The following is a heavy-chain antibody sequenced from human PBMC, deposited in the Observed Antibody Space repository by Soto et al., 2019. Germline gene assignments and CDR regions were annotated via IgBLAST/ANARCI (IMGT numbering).Heavy chain of an antibody. CDR1: GFTFSNYW. Sequence: HPGGPLRLSCAASGFTFSNYWMTWVPQAPGKGLEWVATIKPDGSEQYFSHPMKGRFTISRDNAKNSLYLQMNSLRPEDTAVYYCGGYSAAQRWIDPWGKGTRVTVSS. D-gene: IGHD2-15*01. CDR3: GGYSAAQRWIDP. V-gene: IGHV3-7*05. CDR2: IKPDGSEQ. J-gene: IGHJ5*02.